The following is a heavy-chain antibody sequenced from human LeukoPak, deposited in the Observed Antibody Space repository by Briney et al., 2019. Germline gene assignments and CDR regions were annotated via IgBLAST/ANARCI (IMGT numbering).Heavy chain of an antibody. Sequence: ASVKVSCKASGYTFTGYYMHRVRQAPGQGLEWMGWINPNSGGTNYAQKFQGRVTMTRDTAISTAYMELSRLRSDDTGVYYCARFRFDYYDSSGTSNWFDPWGQGTLVTVSS. J-gene: IGHJ5*02. CDR2: INPNSGGT. V-gene: IGHV1-2*02. CDR3: ARFRFDYYDSSGTSNWFDP. D-gene: IGHD3-22*01. CDR1: GYTFTGYY.